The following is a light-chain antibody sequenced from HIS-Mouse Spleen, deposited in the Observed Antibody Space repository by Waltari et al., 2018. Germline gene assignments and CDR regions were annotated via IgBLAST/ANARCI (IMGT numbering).Light chain of an antibody. CDR3: CSYAGSSTFEV. V-gene: IGLV2-23*03. CDR1: SSDVGSYNL. J-gene: IGLJ2*01. CDR2: EGS. Sequence: QSALTQPASVSGSPGQSITTSCTGPSSDVGSYNLVSWYQQHPGKAPKLMIYEGSKRPSGVSKRFSGSKSGHTASLTISGLQAEDEADYYCCSYAGSSTFEVFGGGTKLTVL.